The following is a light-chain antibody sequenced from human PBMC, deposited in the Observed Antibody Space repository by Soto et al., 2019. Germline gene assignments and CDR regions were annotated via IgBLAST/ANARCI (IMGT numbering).Light chain of an antibody. Sequence: EVVMTQSPATLSVSPGERATLSCRASQSVSSDLAWYQKEPGQAPRLLIYGASTRASGIPARFSDSGSGTEFTLTISSLQSEDFAFYYCQQYNDWPPTWTFGQGTKVDIK. V-gene: IGKV3-15*01. J-gene: IGKJ1*01. CDR1: QSVSSD. CDR2: GAS. CDR3: QQYNDWPPTWT.